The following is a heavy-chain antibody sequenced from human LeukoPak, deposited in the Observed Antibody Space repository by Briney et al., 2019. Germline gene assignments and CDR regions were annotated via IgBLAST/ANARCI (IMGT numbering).Heavy chain of an antibody. CDR2: IIPIFGTA. CDR3: ARGGIYQLPSNWFDP. V-gene: IGHV1-69*05. J-gene: IGHJ5*02. Sequence: EASVKVSCKASGGTFSSYAISWVRQAPGQGLEWMGGIIPIFGTANYAQKFQGRVTITTDESTSTAYMELSSLRSEDTAVYYCARGGIYQLPSNWFDPWGQGTLVTVSS. CDR1: GGTFSSYA. D-gene: IGHD2-2*01.